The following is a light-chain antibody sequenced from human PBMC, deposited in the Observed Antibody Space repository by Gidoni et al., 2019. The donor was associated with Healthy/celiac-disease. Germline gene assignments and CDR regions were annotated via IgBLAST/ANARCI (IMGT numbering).Light chain of an antibody. J-gene: IGKJ5*01. CDR3: QQYSNWPFT. V-gene: IGKV3-11*01. CDR2: DAS. Sequence: EIVLTQSPATLSLSPGERATLPCRASQRVSSYLDWYQQKPGQAPRLLIYDASNMATGIPARFSGSGSGTDFTLTISSLEPEDFAVYYCQQYSNWPFTFGQGTRLEIK. CDR1: QRVSSY.